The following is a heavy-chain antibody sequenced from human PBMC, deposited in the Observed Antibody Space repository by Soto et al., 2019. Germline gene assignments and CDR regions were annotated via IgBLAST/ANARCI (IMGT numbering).Heavy chain of an antibody. D-gene: IGHD6-6*01. CDR3: AAYSRQLGVFDY. J-gene: IGHJ4*02. V-gene: IGHV1-8*01. Sequence: ASVKVSCKASGYTFTSYDINWVRQATGQGLEWMGWMNPNSGNTGYAQKFQGRVTMTRNTSISTAYMELSSLRSEDTAVYYCAAYSRQLGVFDYWGQGTLVTVPQ. CDR2: MNPNSGNT. CDR1: GYTFTSYD.